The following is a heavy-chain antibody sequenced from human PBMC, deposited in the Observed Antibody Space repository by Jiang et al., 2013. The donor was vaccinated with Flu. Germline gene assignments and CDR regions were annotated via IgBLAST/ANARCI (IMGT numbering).Heavy chain of an antibody. V-gene: IGHV1-58*01. D-gene: IGHD6-25*01. Sequence: GAEVKKPGTSVKVSCKASGLTFSNTAVQWVRQARGQQLEWIGWIIVGSGRTNSAQRFQERVTFTRDMSSNTAYMELSSLRSDDTAMYYCAAELYSSGCCKFDYWGQGTLVTVSP. J-gene: IGHJ4*02. CDR1: GLTFSNTA. CDR2: IIVGSGRT. CDR3: AAELYSSGCCKFDY.